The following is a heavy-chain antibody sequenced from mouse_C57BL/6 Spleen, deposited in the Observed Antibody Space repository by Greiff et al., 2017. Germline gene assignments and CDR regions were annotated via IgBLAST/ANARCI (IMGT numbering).Heavy chain of an antibody. CDR3: ARWGGYYGWFAD. CDR1: GYTFTSYW. CDR2: IDPNRGGT. Sequence: QVQLQQPGAELVKPGASVKLSCKASGYTFTSYWMHWVKQRPGRGLAWIGRIDPNRGGTKYNEKFKSKATLTVDKPSSTAYLQLSSLTSADSAVXYCARWGGYYGWFADWGQGTLVTVAA. J-gene: IGHJ3*01. V-gene: IGHV1-72*01. D-gene: IGHD2-3*01.